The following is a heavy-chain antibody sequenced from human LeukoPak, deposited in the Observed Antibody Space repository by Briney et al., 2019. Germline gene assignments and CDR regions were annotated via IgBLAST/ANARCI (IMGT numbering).Heavy chain of an antibody. Sequence: SETLSLTCIVSGGSISSYYWSWIRQPPGKGLEWIGYIYYSGSTNYNPSLKSRVTISVDTSKNQFSLKLSSVTAADTAVYYCARLLNWFDPWGQGTLVTVSS. J-gene: IGHJ5*02. CDR2: IYYSGST. CDR3: ARLLNWFDP. V-gene: IGHV4-59*08. CDR1: GGSISSYY.